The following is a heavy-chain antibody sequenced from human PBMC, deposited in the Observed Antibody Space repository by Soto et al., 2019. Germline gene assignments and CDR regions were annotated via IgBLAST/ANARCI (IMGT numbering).Heavy chain of an antibody. CDR3: VRGRSDSLMDV. Sequence: EVQLVESGGDLVQPGGSLRLSCAGSGFTLSSYSMNWVRQAPGKGLEWVSYLSSSRTTIYYADSVKGRFTISRDDAKNSLYLQMNSLRDDDTAVYFCVRGRSDSLMDVWGQGTTVTVSS. CDR1: GFTLSSYS. CDR2: LSSSRTTI. J-gene: IGHJ6*02. V-gene: IGHV3-48*02.